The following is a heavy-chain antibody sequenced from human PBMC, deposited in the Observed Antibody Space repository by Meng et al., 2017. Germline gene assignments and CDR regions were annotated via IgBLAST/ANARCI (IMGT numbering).Heavy chain of an antibody. Sequence: GESLKISCAASGFTFSSYEMNWVRQAPGKGLEWVSSISGGSTYYADSVKGRFTISRDNSKNTLYLQMNSLRAEDTAVYYCARDASDYGGVFDYWGQGTLVTVSS. CDR1: GFTFSSYE. CDR3: ARDASDYGGVFDY. V-gene: IGHV3-38-3*01. D-gene: IGHD4-23*01. CDR2: ISGGST. J-gene: IGHJ4*02.